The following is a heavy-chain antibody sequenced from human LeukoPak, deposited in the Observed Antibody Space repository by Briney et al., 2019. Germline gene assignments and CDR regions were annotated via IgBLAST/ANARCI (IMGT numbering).Heavy chain of an antibody. CDR3: ASLGFLGYCSGGSCDNWFDP. CDR2: INPNSGGT. CDR1: GYTFTGYY. D-gene: IGHD2-15*01. J-gene: IGHJ5*02. V-gene: IGHV1-2*02. Sequence: ASVKVSCKASGYTFTGYYMHWVRQAPGQGLEWMGWINPNSGGTNYAQKFQGRVTMTRDTSFSTAYMELSRLRSDDTAVYYCASLGFLGYCSGGSCDNWFDPWGQGTLVTVSS.